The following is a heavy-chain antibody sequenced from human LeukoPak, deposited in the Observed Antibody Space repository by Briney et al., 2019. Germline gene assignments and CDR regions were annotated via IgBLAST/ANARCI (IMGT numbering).Heavy chain of an antibody. Sequence: PSETLSLTCTVYGGSFSTYYLSWIRQSPGKGLEWIAEINHRGDTNYNPSVKSRVTISVDTSKNQFSLKITSLTAADTAVYYCARGPTISETDYFDSWGQ. CDR3: ARGPTISETDYFDS. D-gene: IGHD1-1*01. V-gene: IGHV4-34*01. J-gene: IGHJ4*02. CDR1: GGSFSTYY. CDR2: INHRGDT.